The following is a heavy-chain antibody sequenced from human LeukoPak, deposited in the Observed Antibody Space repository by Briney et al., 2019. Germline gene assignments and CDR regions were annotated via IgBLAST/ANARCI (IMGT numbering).Heavy chain of an antibody. V-gene: IGHV1-2*02. CDR3: ARETLAGTGGQSWFDP. D-gene: IGHD6-19*01. CDR1: GYTFTGYY. CDR2: INPNSGGT. Sequence: GASVKVSCKASGYTFTGYYIHWVRQAPGQGLEWMGWINPNSGGTNYAQKFQGRVTMTRDTSISTTYMELSRLRSDDTAVYYCARETLAGTGGQSWFDPWGQGTLVTVSS. J-gene: IGHJ5*02.